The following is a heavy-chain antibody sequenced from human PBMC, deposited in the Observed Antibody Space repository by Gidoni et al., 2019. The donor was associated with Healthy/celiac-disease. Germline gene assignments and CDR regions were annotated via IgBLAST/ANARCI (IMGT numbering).Heavy chain of an antibody. CDR3: ARVVTVLRFLEWLPKYYFDY. Sequence: QVQLPASGPGLVKPSHTLSLACPVPGGPISSGDYYWSWIRQPPGKGLEGIGYIYYSVSTYYNPSLKSRVTISVDTSNNQFSLKLSSVTAADTAVYYCARVVTVLRFLEWLPKYYFDYWGQGTLVTVSS. D-gene: IGHD3-3*01. CDR2: IYYSVST. CDR1: GGPISSGDYY. J-gene: IGHJ4*02. V-gene: IGHV4-30-4*01.